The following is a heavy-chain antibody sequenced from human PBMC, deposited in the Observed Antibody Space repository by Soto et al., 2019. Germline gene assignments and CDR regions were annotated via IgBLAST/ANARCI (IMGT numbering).Heavy chain of an antibody. CDR1: GFTFSDYY. Sequence: QVQLVESGGGLVKPGGSLRLSCAASGFTFSDYYMSWIRQAPGKGLEWVSYISSSGSTIYYADSVKGRFTISRDNAKNSLYLQMNSLRAEDTAVYYCARASYDYVWGSYRCRYYFDYWGQGTLVTVSS. D-gene: IGHD3-16*02. V-gene: IGHV3-11*01. J-gene: IGHJ4*02. CDR3: ARASYDYVWGSYRCRYYFDY. CDR2: ISSSGSTI.